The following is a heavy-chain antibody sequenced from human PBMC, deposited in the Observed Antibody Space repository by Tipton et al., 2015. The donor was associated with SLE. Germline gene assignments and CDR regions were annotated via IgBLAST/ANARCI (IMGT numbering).Heavy chain of an antibody. V-gene: IGHV3-20*04. Sequence: GSLRLSCAASGFTFDDYGMSWVRQGPGQAPEWVAGIGWDGTKTGYADSLKGRVTISRDNPKNSLYLQMNRLRVEDMALYYCGRAQGYCSGGVCSHIDSWGQGTLVTVSS. CDR1: GFTFDDYG. J-gene: IGHJ4*02. CDR2: IGWDGTKT. CDR3: GRAQGYCSGGVCSHIDS. D-gene: IGHD2-8*02.